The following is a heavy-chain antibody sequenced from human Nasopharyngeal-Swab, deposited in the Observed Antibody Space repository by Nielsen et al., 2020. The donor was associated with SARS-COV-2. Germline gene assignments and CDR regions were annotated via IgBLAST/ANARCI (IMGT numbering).Heavy chain of an antibody. V-gene: IGHV1-46*01. Sequence: ASVKVSCKASEYTFTSYYMHWVRQAPGQGLEWMGIINPSGGSTSYAQRFQGRVTLTRDTSTSTLYMELSSLRSEDTAVYYCARGGLSFPPDGLDVWGQGTTVHRLL. D-gene: IGHD3-16*01. CDR2: INPSGGST. J-gene: IGHJ6*02. CDR3: ARGGLSFPPDGLDV. CDR1: EYTFTSYY.